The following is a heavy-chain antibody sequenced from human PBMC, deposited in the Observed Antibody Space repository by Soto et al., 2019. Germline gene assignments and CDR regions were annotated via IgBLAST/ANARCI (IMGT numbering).Heavy chain of an antibody. CDR3: VREGSAWSRGY. D-gene: IGHD6-19*01. CDR1: GYTFTGYA. CDR2: INAGNGNT. Sequence: ASVKVSCKASGYTFTGYAMHWVRQAPGQRLEWMGWINAGNGNTKYSQKFQGRVTITRDTSASTAYMELNSLRVADTAVYYCVREGSAWSRGYWGQGTLVTVSS. V-gene: IGHV1-3*01. J-gene: IGHJ4*02.